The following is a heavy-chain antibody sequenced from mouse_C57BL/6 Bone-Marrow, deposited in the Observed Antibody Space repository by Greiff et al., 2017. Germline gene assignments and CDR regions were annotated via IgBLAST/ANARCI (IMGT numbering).Heavy chain of an antibody. CDR2: IDPSDSYT. CDR1: GYTFTSYW. J-gene: IGHJ3*01. V-gene: IGHV1-50*01. CDR3: ARGGPLFAY. Sequence: QVQLKQPGAELVKPGASVKLSCKASGYTFTSYWMQWVKQRPGQGLEWIGEIDPSDSYTNYNQKFKGKATLTVDTSSSTAYMQLSSLTSEDSAVYYCARGGPLFAYWGQGTLVTVSA.